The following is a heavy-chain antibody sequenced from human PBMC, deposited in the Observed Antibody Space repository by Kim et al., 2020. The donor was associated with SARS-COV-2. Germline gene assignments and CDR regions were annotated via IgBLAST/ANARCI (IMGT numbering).Heavy chain of an antibody. D-gene: IGHD3-10*01. CDR2: ISSSGNTV. J-gene: IGHJ4*02. CDR3: AREGDRQNYFDY. V-gene: IGHV3-48*03. Sequence: GGSLRLSCAGSGFTFSNYEMNWVRQAPGRGLEWVSYISSSGNTVHYADSVRGRFTISRHKAKNSLYLQMNSLRAEDTGVYYCAREGDRQNYFDYWGQGSLVTVSS. CDR1: GFTFSNYE.